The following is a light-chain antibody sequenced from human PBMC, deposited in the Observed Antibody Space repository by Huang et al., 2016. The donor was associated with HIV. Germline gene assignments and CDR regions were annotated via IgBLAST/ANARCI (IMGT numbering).Light chain of an antibody. J-gene: IGKJ1*01. CDR2: WAS. V-gene: IGKV4-1*01. Sequence: DIVMTQSPDSLAVSLGERATINCKSSQSVLYSSNNKNYLAWYQPKPGQPPKLLMYWASTRESGVPDRFSGSGSGTDFTLTISSLQAEDVAVYYCQQYYSSRTFGQGTKVEIK. CDR3: QQYYSSRT. CDR1: QSVLYSSNNKNY.